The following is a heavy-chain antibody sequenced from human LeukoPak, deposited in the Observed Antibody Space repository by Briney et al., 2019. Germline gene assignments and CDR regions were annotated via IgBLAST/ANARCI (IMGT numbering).Heavy chain of an antibody. CDR2: ISAYNGNT. D-gene: IGHD6-19*01. V-gene: IGHV1-18*01. J-gene: IGHJ6*02. Sequence: ASVKVSCKASGYTFTSYGISWVRQAPGQGLEWMGWISAYNGNTNYAQKLQGRVTMTTDTSTSTAYMELRSLRSDDTAVYYCARDPVIAVAGTTGMDVWGQGTTVTVSS. CDR3: ARDPVIAVAGTTGMDV. CDR1: GYTFTSYG.